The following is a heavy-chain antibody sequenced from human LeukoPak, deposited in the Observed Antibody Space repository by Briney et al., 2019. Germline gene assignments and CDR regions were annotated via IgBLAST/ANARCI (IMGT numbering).Heavy chain of an antibody. D-gene: IGHD3-22*01. CDR3: ARDLHFRVYDSSIYYPY. V-gene: IGHV3-13*01. CDR1: GFTFSSND. J-gene: IGHJ4*02. Sequence: GGSLRLSCAASGFTFSSNDMHWVRQATGEGLEWVSSIGSTGDTYYSGSVEGRFTISRENAKNSFYLQMNSLRAEDTAVYYCARDLHFRVYDSSIYYPYWGQGTLVTVSS. CDR2: IGSTGDT.